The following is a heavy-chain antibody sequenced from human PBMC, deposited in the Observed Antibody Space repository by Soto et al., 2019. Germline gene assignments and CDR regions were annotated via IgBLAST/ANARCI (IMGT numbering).Heavy chain of an antibody. J-gene: IGHJ4*02. V-gene: IGHV2-5*02. Sequence: QITLKESGPPLVKPKQTLTLTCTFSGFSLSTSGVGVGWIRQPPGKALEWLALIYWDDDKRYSPSLKSRLTITKDTSKNQVVLTMTNMDPVDTATYYCAHRSYYDSSGYYDYFDYWGQGALVTDSS. CDR3: AHRSYYDSSGYYDYFDY. D-gene: IGHD3-22*01. CDR1: GFSLSTSGVG. CDR2: IYWDDDK.